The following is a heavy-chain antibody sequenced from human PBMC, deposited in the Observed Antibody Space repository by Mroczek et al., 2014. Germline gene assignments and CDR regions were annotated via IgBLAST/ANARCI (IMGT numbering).Heavy chain of an antibody. J-gene: IGHJ3*02. Sequence: VQLVQSGGGLVKPGGSLRLSCAASGFTFSSYSMNWVRQAPGKGLEWVSSISSSSSYIYYADSVKGRFTISRDNAKNSLYLQMNSLGAEDTAVYYCARDPTAIAVAGTHDAFDIWGQGTMVTVSS. V-gene: IGHV3-21*01. CDR1: GFTFSSYS. D-gene: IGHD6-19*01. CDR2: ISSSSSYI. CDR3: ARDPTAIAVAGTHDAFDI.